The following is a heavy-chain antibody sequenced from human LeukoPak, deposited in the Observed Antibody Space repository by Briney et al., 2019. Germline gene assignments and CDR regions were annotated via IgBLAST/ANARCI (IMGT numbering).Heavy chain of an antibody. CDR3: ARQTTAVSLSGLLANAFDI. V-gene: IGHV4-31*03. CDR2: IYYSGST. D-gene: IGHD4-17*01. Sequence: SQTLSLTCTVSGGSISSGVYYWSWIRQHPGKGLEWIGYIYYSGSTYYNPSLKSRVTISVDTSKNQFSLKLSSVTAADTAVYYCARQTTAVSLSGLLANAFDIWGQGTMVTVSS. CDR1: GGSISSGVYY. J-gene: IGHJ3*02.